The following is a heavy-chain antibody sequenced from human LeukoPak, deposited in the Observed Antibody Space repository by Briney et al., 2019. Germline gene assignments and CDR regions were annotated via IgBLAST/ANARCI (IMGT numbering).Heavy chain of an antibody. CDR2: FYYGGST. CDR3: ARHSPLAAAGFDY. V-gene: IGHV4-59*08. D-gene: IGHD6-13*01. CDR1: GVSISSFY. J-gene: IGHJ4*02. Sequence: SETLSLTCTVSGVSISSFYWSWIRQPPGKGLEGIGYFYYGGSTNYNPSLKSRVTISVGTSKTQFSLKLTSVAAADTAVYYCARHSPLAAAGFDYWGQGTLVTVSS.